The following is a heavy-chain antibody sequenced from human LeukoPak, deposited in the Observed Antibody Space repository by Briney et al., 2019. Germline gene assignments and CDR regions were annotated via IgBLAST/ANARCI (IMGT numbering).Heavy chain of an antibody. CDR3: ARHWVYSSSHFYY. Sequence: SETLSLTCTVSAGSISSSRYYWGWIRPPPGKGLEWIGTIYYSGNTYYNPSLKSPVTISVDTSKNQFPLNVSSATPADTAVYYCARHWVYSSSHFYYWVQGTLVTVSS. CDR1: AGSISSSRYY. CDR2: IYYSGNT. D-gene: IGHD6-6*01. J-gene: IGHJ4*02. V-gene: IGHV4-39*01.